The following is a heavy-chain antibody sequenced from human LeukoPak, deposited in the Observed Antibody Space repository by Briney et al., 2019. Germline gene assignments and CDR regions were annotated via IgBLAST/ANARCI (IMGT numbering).Heavy chain of an antibody. V-gene: IGHV3-21*01. J-gene: IGHJ6*03. Sequence: GGSLRLSCAASGFTFSSYSMNWVRQAPGKGLEWASSISSSSSYIYYADSVKGRFTISRDNAKNSLYLQMNSLRAEDTAVYYCARDGGSSGYYNWYYYYYYMDVWGKGTTVTVSS. CDR1: GFTFSSYS. D-gene: IGHD3-22*01. CDR3: ARDGGSSGYYNWYYYYYYMDV. CDR2: ISSSSSYI.